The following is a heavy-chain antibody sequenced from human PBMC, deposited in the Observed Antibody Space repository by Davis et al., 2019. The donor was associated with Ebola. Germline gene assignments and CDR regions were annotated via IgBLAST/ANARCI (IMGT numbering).Heavy chain of an antibody. J-gene: IGHJ5*02. Sequence: SETLSLTCAVYGGSFSGYYWSWIRQPPGKGLEWLGEINHSGSTNYNPSLKSRVTISVDTSKNQFSLKLRSVTAADTAVYYCARHRRGYSGYDAQNWFDPWGQGTLVTVSS. CDR1: GGSFSGYY. CDR2: INHSGST. D-gene: IGHD5-12*01. CDR3: ARHRRGYSGYDAQNWFDP. V-gene: IGHV4-34*01.